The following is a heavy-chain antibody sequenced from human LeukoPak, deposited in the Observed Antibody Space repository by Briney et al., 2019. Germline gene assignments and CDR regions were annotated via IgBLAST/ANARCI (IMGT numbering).Heavy chain of an antibody. CDR2: ISQDVSHK. CDR3: ARVGYNGWNFEN. Sequence: GGSLRLSCAASGFTFSSYWMSWVRQAPGKGLQSVAYISQDVSHKYYVESVKGRFTISRDNAKKSLHLEMNSLRAEDTAMYYCARVGYNGWNFENWGQGTVVTVSS. V-gene: IGHV3-7*01. J-gene: IGHJ4*02. CDR1: GFTFSSYW. D-gene: IGHD5-12*01.